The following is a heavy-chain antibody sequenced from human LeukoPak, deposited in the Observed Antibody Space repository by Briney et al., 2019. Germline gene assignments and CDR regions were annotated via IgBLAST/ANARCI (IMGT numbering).Heavy chain of an antibody. CDR3: ARHRSGSSGKWYLDL. CDR2: IYPDDSNS. J-gene: IGHJ2*01. D-gene: IGHD6-19*01. V-gene: IGHV5-51*01. Sequence: GESLMTCCTCSGYTFTNYWICWVRQMRGKRLELRGIIYPDDSNSKSTPSFQGQITVSVDKNINTAYLQLSSLKASDTATYYCARHRSGSSGKWYLDLWGRGTLVTVSS. CDR1: GYTFTNYW.